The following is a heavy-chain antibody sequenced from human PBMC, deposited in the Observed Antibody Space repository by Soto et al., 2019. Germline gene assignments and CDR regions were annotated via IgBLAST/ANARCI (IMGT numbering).Heavy chain of an antibody. Sequence: EVQLLESGGGLVQPGGSLRLSCAASGFTFSSYAMSWVRQAPGKGLEWVSSISGSGGNAYYADSVKGRFSISRDNPKNTLRLQMNSLRADDTAVYYCAKDGASGSYPPYYYFGMTSGAKGPRSPSP. CDR1: GFTFSSYA. CDR2: ISGSGGNA. CDR3: AKDGASGSYPPYYYFGMTS. V-gene: IGHV3-23*01. D-gene: IGHD1-26*01. J-gene: IGHJ6*02.